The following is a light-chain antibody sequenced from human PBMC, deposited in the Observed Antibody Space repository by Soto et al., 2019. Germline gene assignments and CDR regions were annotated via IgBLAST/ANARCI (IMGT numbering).Light chain of an antibody. CDR3: QQSYSNPRT. Sequence: IQMTQTPSSLSASVGDRVTISCRTSQSISTYLNWYQQKPGKAPKVLIYAASTLQSGVPSRFSGSGSGTDFTLTISSLQPEDFATYYCQQSYSNPRTFGQGTKVDIK. J-gene: IGKJ1*01. V-gene: IGKV1-39*01. CDR1: QSISTY. CDR2: AAS.